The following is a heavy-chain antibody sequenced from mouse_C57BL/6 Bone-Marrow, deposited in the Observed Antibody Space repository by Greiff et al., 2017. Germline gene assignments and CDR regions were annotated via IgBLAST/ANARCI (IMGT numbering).Heavy chain of an antibody. D-gene: IGHD1-1*01. CDR3: AREGITTVVAFCAMDY. Sequence: DVQLVESGGGLVKPGGSLKLSCAASGFTFSSYAMSWVRQTPEKRLEWVATISDGGSYTYYPDNVKGRFTISRDNAKNNLYLQMSHLKSEDTAMYYCAREGITTVVAFCAMDYWDQGTSVTVCS. J-gene: IGHJ4*01. CDR2: ISDGGSYT. V-gene: IGHV5-4*01. CDR1: GFTFSSYA.